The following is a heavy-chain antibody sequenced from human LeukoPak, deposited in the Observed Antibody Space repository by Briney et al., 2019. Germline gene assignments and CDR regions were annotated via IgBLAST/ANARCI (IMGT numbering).Heavy chain of an antibody. CDR1: GGSVSSGSYY. CDR3: ARGIFYYYGSSGYYHFDY. J-gene: IGHJ4*02. CDR2: IYYSGGT. Sequence: SETLSLTCTVSGGSVSSGSYYWRWIRQPPGKTLEWIGHIYYSGGTNYNPSFKSRVTISVDPSRNQFSLKLTSVTAADTAVYYCARGIFYYYGSSGYYHFDYWGQGTLVTVSS. V-gene: IGHV4-61*01. D-gene: IGHD3-22*01.